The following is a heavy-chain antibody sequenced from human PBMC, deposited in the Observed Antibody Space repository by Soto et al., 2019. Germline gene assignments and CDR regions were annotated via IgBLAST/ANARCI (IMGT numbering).Heavy chain of an antibody. CDR2: MSSEGVNT. V-gene: IGHV3-43D*04. Sequence: GGTRRLSCAVAGFTLEDYAIQWERQAPGKVLEWVSLMSSEGVNTYYADSVKGRFTISRDNEKNALFLEIDSLRPEDTALYYYATDGPYDGYDYGVVHIWGQGTMVTVS. CDR1: GFTLEDYA. CDR3: ATDGPYDGYDYGVVHI. D-gene: IGHD5-12*01. J-gene: IGHJ3*02.